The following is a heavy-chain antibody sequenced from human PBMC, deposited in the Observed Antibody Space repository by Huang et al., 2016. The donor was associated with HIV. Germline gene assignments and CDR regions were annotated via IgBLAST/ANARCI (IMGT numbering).Heavy chain of an antibody. D-gene: IGHD2-2*01. J-gene: IGHJ4*02. CDR1: GYTFSNYD. CDR2: MKPNSGNT. V-gene: IGHV1-8*01. CDR3: ARGLGRTRRFDY. Sequence: QVQLVQSGAEVRKPGASVKVSCKASGYTFSNYDINWVRQASGQGLEWMGWMKPNSGNTGYAQKFKGRVAMTRNTSMTTAYMELRSLRSDDTAVYFCARGLGRTRRFDYWGQGALVNVYS.